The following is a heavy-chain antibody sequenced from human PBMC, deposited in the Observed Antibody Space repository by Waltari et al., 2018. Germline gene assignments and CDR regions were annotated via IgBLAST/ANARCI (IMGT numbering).Heavy chain of an antibody. CDR1: GGSITSGSYY. CDR3: ARDAFYDTFDGPVLVWDWYFDL. J-gene: IGHJ2*01. D-gene: IGHD3-3*02. Sequence: QVQLQESGPGLVKPSQTLSLTCTVSGGSITSGSYYWTWIRRPAGKGLEWIGRIYPSGSTNYSPSLNSRVTISVDTSKNQFSLKLSSVTAADTAVYYCARDAFYDTFDGPVLVWDWYFDLWGHGALVTVSS. CDR2: IYPSGST. V-gene: IGHV4-61*02.